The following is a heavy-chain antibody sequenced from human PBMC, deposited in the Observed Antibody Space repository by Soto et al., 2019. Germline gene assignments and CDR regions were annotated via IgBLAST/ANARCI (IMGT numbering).Heavy chain of an antibody. CDR3: ARSVPASYYYYYYGMDV. D-gene: IGHD2-2*01. J-gene: IGHJ6*02. CDR2: IYYSGST. CDR1: GGSISSGGYS. Sequence: QVQLQESGPGLVKPSQTLSLTCTVSGGSISSGGYSWSWIRQHPGKGLEWIGYIYYSGSTYYNPSLKSRVTRSVDTSKNQFSLKLSSVTAADTAVYYCARSVPASYYYYYYGMDVWGQGTTVTVSS. V-gene: IGHV4-31*03.